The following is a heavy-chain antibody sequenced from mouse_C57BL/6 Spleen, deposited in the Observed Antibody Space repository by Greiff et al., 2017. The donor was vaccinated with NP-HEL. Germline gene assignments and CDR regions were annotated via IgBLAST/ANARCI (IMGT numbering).Heavy chain of an antibody. D-gene: IGHD1-1*01. CDR1: GFTFSSYA. V-gene: IGHV5-4*01. J-gene: IGHJ1*03. CDR2: ISDGGSYT. Sequence: EVHLVESGGGLVKPGGSLKLSCAASGFTFSSYAMSWVRQTPEKRLEWVATISDGGSYTYYPDNVKGRFTISRDIAKNNLYLQMSHLKSEDTAMYYCARDYGSSPYWYFDVWGTGTTVTVSS. CDR3: ARDYGSSPYWYFDV.